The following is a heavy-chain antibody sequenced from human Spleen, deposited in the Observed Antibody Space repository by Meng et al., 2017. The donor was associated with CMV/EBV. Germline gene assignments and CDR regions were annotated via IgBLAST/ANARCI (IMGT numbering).Heavy chain of an antibody. Sequence: GGSLRLSCAVSGFSDYSMYWVRQAAGKGLEWVSSISASGSYRHYADSVKGRFTISRDNAKNSVSLQMNSLRAEDTAMYYCAKGTGRGFYLPFDYWGQGTLVTVSS. D-gene: IGHD3-16*02. CDR1: GFSDYS. J-gene: IGHJ4*02. V-gene: IGHV3-21*01. CDR3: AKGTGRGFYLPFDY. CDR2: ISASGSYR.